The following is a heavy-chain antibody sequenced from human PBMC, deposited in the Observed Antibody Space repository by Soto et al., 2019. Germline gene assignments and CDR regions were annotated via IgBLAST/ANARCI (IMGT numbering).Heavy chain of an antibody. D-gene: IGHD4-17*01. Sequence: PGESLKISCKASGYSFTNYWIACVRQMPGKGLEYMGIIYPSDSDSRYSPSFQCQVTFSADKSINTAYMQWSSLKASDTAMYYCARNGFYGDYSSNYFDPWGQGNLVTVSS. CDR1: GYSFTNYW. CDR2: IYPSDSDS. CDR3: ARNGFYGDYSSNYFDP. J-gene: IGHJ5*02. V-gene: IGHV5-51*01.